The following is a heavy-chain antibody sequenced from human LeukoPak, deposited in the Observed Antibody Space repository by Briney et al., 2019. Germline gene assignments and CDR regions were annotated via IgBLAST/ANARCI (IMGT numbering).Heavy chain of an antibody. Sequence: PSEPLSLPCSFSGDPISPYYWSCLRESPEKALEWIGHIYSSGNTDYNSSLKSRVTISVDTSKSQFSLRLSSVTATDTAVYYCARLRWQLVGPYFDYWGQGILVTVSS. J-gene: IGHJ4*02. CDR3: ARLRWQLVGPYFDY. CDR1: GDPISPYY. V-gene: IGHV4-59*01. D-gene: IGHD1-26*01. CDR2: IYSSGNT.